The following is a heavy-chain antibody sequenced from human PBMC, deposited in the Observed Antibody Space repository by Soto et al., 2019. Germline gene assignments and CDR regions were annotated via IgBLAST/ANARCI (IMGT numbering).Heavy chain of an antibody. Sequence: QVQLVQSGAEVKKPGSSVKVSCKASGGTFSSYTISWVRQAPGQGLEWMGRIIPILGIANYAQKFQGRVTITADKSTSTAYMELSSLRSEDTAVYYCAREIGDWNDVRDYWGQVTLVTVSS. D-gene: IGHD1-1*01. CDR1: GGTFSSYT. CDR2: IIPILGIA. CDR3: AREIGDWNDVRDY. J-gene: IGHJ4*02. V-gene: IGHV1-69*08.